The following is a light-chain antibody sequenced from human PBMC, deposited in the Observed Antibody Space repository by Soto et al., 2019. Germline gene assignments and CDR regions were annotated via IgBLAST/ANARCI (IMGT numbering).Light chain of an antibody. V-gene: IGKV1D-13*01. J-gene: IGKJ5*01. CDR1: QGISSA. Sequence: AIQLTQSPSSLSASVGDRVTITCRASQGISSALAWYQQKPGKAPKLLIYDASSLESGVPSRFSGSRSGTDFTLTISSLQPEDFATYYCQQFNNYPLITFGQGTRLEIK. CDR3: QQFNNYPLIT. CDR2: DAS.